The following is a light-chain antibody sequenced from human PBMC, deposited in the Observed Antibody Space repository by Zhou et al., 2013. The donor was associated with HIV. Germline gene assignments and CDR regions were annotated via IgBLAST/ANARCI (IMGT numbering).Light chain of an antibody. CDR2: GTS. CDR1: QSISSW. J-gene: IGKJ2*01. CDR3: QQYSDKIS. V-gene: IGKV1-5*03. Sequence: DIQMTQSPSSLSASVGDRVTITCRASQSISSWLAWYQHKPGKAPKLLISGTSTLNSGVPSRFSGSGSGTEFTLAINSLQPDDFATYFCQQYSDKISFGQGTKVEI.